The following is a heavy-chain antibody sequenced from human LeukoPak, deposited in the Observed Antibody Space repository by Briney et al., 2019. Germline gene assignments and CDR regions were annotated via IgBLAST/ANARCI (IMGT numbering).Heavy chain of an antibody. CDR2: IKQDGSEI. J-gene: IGHJ4*02. CDR3: VRGSGSPDY. Sequence: PGGSLRLSCAASGFTFSTYWMSWVRQAPGKGLEWVANIKQDGSEIYYVDSVKGRFTISRDNAKNSLYLQMNSLRAEDTAVYFCVRGSGSPDYWGQGTLVTVSS. V-gene: IGHV3-7*04. CDR1: GFTFSTYW. D-gene: IGHD1-26*01.